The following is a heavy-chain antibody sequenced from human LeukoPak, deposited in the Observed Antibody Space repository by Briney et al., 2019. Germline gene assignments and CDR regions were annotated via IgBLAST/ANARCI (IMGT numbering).Heavy chain of an antibody. CDR1: GFTFSSYA. D-gene: IGHD3-9*01. Sequence: PGRSLRLSCAASGFTFSSYAMHWVRQAPGKGLEWVAVISYDGSNKYYADSVKGRFTISRDNSKNTLYLQMNSLRAEDTAVYYCARAQGRYDILAYGMDVWGKGPTVTVSS. J-gene: IGHJ6*04. CDR2: ISYDGSNK. V-gene: IGHV3-30*04. CDR3: ARAQGRYDILAYGMDV.